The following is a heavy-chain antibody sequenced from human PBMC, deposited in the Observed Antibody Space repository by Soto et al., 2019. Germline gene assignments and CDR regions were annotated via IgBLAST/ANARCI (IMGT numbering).Heavy chain of an antibody. CDR2: MYNTGST. D-gene: IGHD2-21*02. CDR3: ARDLWGYCGTDCYPLDV. J-gene: IGHJ6*02. CDR1: GGTISRYY. V-gene: IGHV4-59*01. Sequence: QVQLQESGPGLVKPSETLSLTCTVSGGTISRYYWSWIRQPPGKGLEWIGYMYNTGSTVYNPSFKSRVTISVDTSKNQFSLKLNSVTAAGTAVYYCARDLWGYCGTDCYPLDVWGQGTTVTVSS.